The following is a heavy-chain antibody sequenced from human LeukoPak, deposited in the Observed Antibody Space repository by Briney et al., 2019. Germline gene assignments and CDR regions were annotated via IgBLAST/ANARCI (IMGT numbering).Heavy chain of an antibody. Sequence: GGSLRLSCATSGFTFSTFWMHWVRQAPGKGLVWVSRINHDGRSTNYADSVKGRCTISRDNAKNTLYLQMDSLRAEDTAVYYCVRDWGYDSSGYWQKYFDTWGQGTLVTVSS. CDR1: GFTFSTFW. CDR3: VRDWGYDSSGYWQKYFDT. J-gene: IGHJ4*02. V-gene: IGHV3-74*01. D-gene: IGHD3-22*01. CDR2: INHDGRST.